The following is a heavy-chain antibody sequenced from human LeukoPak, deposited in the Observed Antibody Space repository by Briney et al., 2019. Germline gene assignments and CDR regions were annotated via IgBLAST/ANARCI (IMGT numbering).Heavy chain of an antibody. V-gene: IGHV3-23*01. Sequence: PGGSLRLSCAASGFIFNNYGLIWLRQAPGKGLEWVSAISNDGGGTQYADFVEGRFPISRDNSKHTLFLQMSSLRGEDTALYFCAKGSSAYFADLWGQGTLVTVSS. D-gene: IGHD3-22*01. J-gene: IGHJ5*02. CDR1: GFIFNNYG. CDR3: AKGSSAYFADL. CDR2: ISNDGGGT.